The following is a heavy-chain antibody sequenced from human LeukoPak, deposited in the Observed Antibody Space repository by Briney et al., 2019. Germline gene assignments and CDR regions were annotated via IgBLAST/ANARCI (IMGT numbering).Heavy chain of an antibody. CDR1: GFSFSDYY. J-gene: IGHJ6*02. CDR2: ISGSGSDL. D-gene: IGHD3-22*01. Sequence: GGSLRLSCVACGFSFSDYYMSWIRQAPGRGLEWIPYISGSGSDLYYADSVKGRFTISRDNANNSLYLQMNSLRAEDTAVHYCARSIGYYYTMDVWGQGTTVTVSS. CDR3: ARSIGYYYTMDV. V-gene: IGHV3-11*01.